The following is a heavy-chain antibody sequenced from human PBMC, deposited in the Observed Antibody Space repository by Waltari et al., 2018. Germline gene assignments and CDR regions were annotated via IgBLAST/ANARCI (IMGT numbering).Heavy chain of an antibody. CDR3: ARAKGELSIFDY. D-gene: IGHD3-16*02. J-gene: IGHJ4*02. Sequence: QVQLQESGPGLVKPSETLSLTCTVSGGSISSYYWSWIRQPPGKGLEGIGYIYYSGSTNYNPSLKSRVTISVDTSKNQFSLKLSSVTAADTAVYYCARAKGELSIFDYWGQGTLVTVSS. CDR1: GGSISSYY. CDR2: IYYSGST. V-gene: IGHV4-59*01.